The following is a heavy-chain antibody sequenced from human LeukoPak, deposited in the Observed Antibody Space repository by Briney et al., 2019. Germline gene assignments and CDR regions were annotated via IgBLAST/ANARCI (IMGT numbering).Heavy chain of an antibody. Sequence: ASVKVSCKASGDTFSRYGISWVRQAPGQGLEWMGGIIPLFGTANYAQKFQGRVTITADESTSTAYLELSRLRFEDTAVYYCARESNYESNGYFYYYWGQGTLVTVSS. J-gene: IGHJ4*02. CDR1: GDTFSRYG. D-gene: IGHD3-22*01. CDR2: IIPLFGTA. V-gene: IGHV1-69*13. CDR3: ARESNYESNGYFYYY.